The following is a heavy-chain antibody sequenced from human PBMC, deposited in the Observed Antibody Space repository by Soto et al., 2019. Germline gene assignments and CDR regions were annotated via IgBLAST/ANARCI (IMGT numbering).Heavy chain of an antibody. CDR1: GFTFSSYW. CDR2: IKQDGSEK. Sequence: EVQLVESGGGLVQPGGSLRLSCAASGFTFSSYWMSWVRQAPGKGLEWVANIKQDGSEKYYVDSVKGRFTISRDNAKNSLYRQMNSLRGEETALYYCGGGEVKISFWGVIVEYFDYWGQGTLVTVSS. D-gene: IGHD3-16*02. V-gene: IGHV3-7*04. CDR3: GGGEVKISFWGVIVEYFDY. J-gene: IGHJ4*02.